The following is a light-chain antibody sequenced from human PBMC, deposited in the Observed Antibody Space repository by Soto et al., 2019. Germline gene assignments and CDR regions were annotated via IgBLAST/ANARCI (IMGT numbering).Light chain of an antibody. CDR3: AAWDDSLSAYA. J-gene: IGLJ1*01. V-gene: IGLV1-44*01. CDR2: GNN. Sequence: QPVLTQPPSASGTPGQRVTISCSGSNSNIGSNSVNWYQHLPGTAPKLLIYGNNQRPSGVPDRFSGSKSGTSASLALSGLLSEDEADYYCAAWDDSLSAYAFGTGTKLTVL. CDR1: NSNIGSNS.